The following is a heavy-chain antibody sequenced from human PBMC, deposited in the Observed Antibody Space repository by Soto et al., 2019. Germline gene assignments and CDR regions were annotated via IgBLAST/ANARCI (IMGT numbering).Heavy chain of an antibody. V-gene: IGHV3-30-3*01. CDR3: ARVLGGQQLLYYYGMDV. J-gene: IGHJ6*02. Sequence: QVQLVESGGGVVQPGRSLRLSCAASGFTFSSYAMHWVRQAPGKGLEWVAVISYDGSNKYYADSVKGRFTISRDNSKNTLYLQMNSLRAEDTAVYYCARVLGGQQLLYYYGMDVWGQGTTVIV. CDR2: ISYDGSNK. CDR1: GFTFSSYA. D-gene: IGHD6-13*01.